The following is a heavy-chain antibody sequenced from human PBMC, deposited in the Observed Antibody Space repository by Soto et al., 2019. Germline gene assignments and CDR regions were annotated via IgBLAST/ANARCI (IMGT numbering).Heavy chain of an antibody. Sequence: VQLVETGGALIQPGGSLRLSCAASGFTVSNNFMSWVRQAPGKALEWVSVIYTDGSPYYTDSVRGRFTIPRDDSQNTVFLQMNNLRVEDTAVYYCTRDMVRGVSAFDICGQGTKVTVSS. CDR3: TRDMVRGVSAFDI. D-gene: IGHD3-10*01. CDR2: IYTDGSP. CDR1: GFTVSNNF. J-gene: IGHJ3*02. V-gene: IGHV3-53*02.